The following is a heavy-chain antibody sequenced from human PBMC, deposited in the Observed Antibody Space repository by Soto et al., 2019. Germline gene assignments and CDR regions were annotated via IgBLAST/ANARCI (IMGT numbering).Heavy chain of an antibody. V-gene: IGHV1-3*01. D-gene: IGHD3-22*01. CDR3: ARTPYSAYYYDSSGYYFQH. J-gene: IGHJ1*01. Sequence: ASVKVSCKASGYTFTSYAMHWVRQAPGQRLEWMGWINAGNGNTKYSQKFQGRVTITRDTSASTAYMELSSLRSEDTAVYYCARTPYSAYYYDSSGYYFQHWGQGTLVTVSS. CDR1: GYTFTSYA. CDR2: INAGNGNT.